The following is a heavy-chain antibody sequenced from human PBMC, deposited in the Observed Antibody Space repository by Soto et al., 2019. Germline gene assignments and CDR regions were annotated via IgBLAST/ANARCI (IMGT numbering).Heavy chain of an antibody. J-gene: IGHJ3*01. V-gene: IGHV4-30-4*01. CDR3: PRDNWEVTLDV. CDR2: VFYTGTT. CDR1: GGSISSGDYY. Sequence: QVQLQESGPGLVKPSQNLSLTCTVSGGSISSGDYYWTWIRQSPGKGLECVGYVFYTGTTYYNPSLKSRVNLSVDTSKNLFCLRLSSVTAADTAVYDCPRDNWEVTLDVWGHGTVVTVSS. D-gene: IGHD7-27*01.